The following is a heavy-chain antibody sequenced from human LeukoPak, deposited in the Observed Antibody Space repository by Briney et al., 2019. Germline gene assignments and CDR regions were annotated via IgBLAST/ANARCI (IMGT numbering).Heavy chain of an antibody. CDR2: ISTSNGDT. V-gene: IGHV1-18*04. J-gene: IGHJ4*02. Sequence: ASVRVSCKASGYTFTSYDISWVRQAPGQGFEWMAWISTSNGDTNFAERFQGRVSLTTDTSTNIVYMDLKNLTSDDTAVFYCARRLNYWSGYPPDYWGQGTLVTVSS. CDR3: ARRLNYWSGYPPDY. D-gene: IGHD3-3*01. CDR1: GYTFTSYD.